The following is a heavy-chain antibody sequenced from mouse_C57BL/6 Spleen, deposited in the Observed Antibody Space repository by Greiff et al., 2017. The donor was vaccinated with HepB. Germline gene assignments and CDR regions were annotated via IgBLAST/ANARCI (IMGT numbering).Heavy chain of an antibody. J-gene: IGHJ1*03. D-gene: IGHD1-1*01. CDR2: ISSGGSYT. CDR3: ARRRITTVVGYFDV. V-gene: IGHV5-6*01. Sequence: EVQVVESGGDLVKPGGSLKLSCAASGFTFSSYGMSWVRQTPDKRLEWVATISSGGSYTYYPDSVKGRFTISRDNAKNTLYLQMSSLKSEDTAMYYCARRRITTVVGYFDVWGTGTTVTVSS. CDR1: GFTFSSYG.